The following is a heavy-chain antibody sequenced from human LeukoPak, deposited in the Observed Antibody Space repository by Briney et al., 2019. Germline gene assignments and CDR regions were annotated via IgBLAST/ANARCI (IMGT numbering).Heavy chain of an antibody. CDR1: GGSISSYF. V-gene: IGHV4-59*12. CDR3: ARDNDFWSGYYSFDF. D-gene: IGHD3-3*01. J-gene: IGHJ4*02. Sequence: SDALSLPCSVSGGSISSYFWSWIRQSPGKGVEGIGYIYYSGSTNYNPSLKSRVTISVDTSKNQFSLKLSSVTAADTAVYYCARDNDFWSGYYSFDFWGRGTLVTVSS. CDR2: IYYSGST.